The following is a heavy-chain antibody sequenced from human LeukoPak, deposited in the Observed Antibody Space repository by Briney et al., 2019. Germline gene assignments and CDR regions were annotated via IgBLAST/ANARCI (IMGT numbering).Heavy chain of an antibody. CDR3: ARDTYYDFLDAFDI. CDR1: GFTFSSYA. D-gene: IGHD3-3*01. Sequence: PGGSLRLSCAASGFTFSSYAMHWVRQAPGKGLEWVAVISYDGSNKYYADSVKGRFTISRDNSKNTLYLQMNSLRAEDTAVYYCARDTYYDFLDAFDIWGQGTMVTVSS. CDR2: ISYDGSNK. V-gene: IGHV3-30-3*01. J-gene: IGHJ3*02.